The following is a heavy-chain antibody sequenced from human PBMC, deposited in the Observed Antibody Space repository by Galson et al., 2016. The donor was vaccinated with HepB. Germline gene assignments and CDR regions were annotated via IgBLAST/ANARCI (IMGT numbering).Heavy chain of an antibody. CDR1: GESVTSTPYH. CDR2: ISYTGST. D-gene: IGHD2-21*01. V-gene: IGHV4-61*03. CDR3: ARQGGLSSWYSLDH. Sequence: TLSLTCSVSGESVTSTPYHWSWIRQPPGKGLEWIGYISYTGSTNYNPSLKSRVTISVDTSKNHFSLKLSSVTAADTAVYYCARQGGLSSWYSLDHWGQGTLVAVSS. J-gene: IGHJ4*02.